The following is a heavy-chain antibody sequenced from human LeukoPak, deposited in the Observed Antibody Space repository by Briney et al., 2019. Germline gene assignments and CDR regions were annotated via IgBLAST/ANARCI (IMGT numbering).Heavy chain of an antibody. J-gene: IGHJ3*02. CDR1: VCTFTGYY. CDR2: IYPYSGDT. V-gene: IGHV1-2*02. CDR3: ARDRNSGSSLDI. Sequence: AAVKASCKASVCTFTGYYIHWVRQAPGQGLEWMGWIYPYSGDTNHAQTFQGRVTMTRVTSISTAYMELSSLKSDYTAVYYCARDRNSGSSLDIWGQGPMLTVS. D-gene: IGHD6-6*01.